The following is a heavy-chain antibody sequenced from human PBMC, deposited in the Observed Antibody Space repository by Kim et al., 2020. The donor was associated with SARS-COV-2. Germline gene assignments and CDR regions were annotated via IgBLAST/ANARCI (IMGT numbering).Heavy chain of an antibody. J-gene: IGHJ3*02. Sequence: SVKVSCKASGGTFSSYAISWVRQAPGQGLEWMGGIIPIFGTANYAQKFQGRVTITADESTSTAYMELSSLRSEDTAVYYCARASGGSSIRGDDAFDIWGQGTMVTVSS. CDR1: GGTFSSYA. V-gene: IGHV1-69*13. CDR2: IIPIFGTA. CDR3: ARASGGSSIRGDDAFDI. D-gene: IGHD2-15*01.